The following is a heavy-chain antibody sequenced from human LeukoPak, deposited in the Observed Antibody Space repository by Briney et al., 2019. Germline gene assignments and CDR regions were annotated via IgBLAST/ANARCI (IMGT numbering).Heavy chain of an antibody. Sequence: GGSLRLSCAASGFTFSTHAMHWVRQAPAKGLEWVAMIWFDGKTTYYVNSVKGRFTISRDNSKNTVDLRMNSLRAEDTAVYYCAGEPRDGYNYNYWGQGTLVTVSS. CDR2: IWFDGKTT. J-gene: IGHJ4*02. CDR3: AGEPRDGYNYNY. V-gene: IGHV3-33*01. D-gene: IGHD5-24*01. CDR1: GFTFSTHA.